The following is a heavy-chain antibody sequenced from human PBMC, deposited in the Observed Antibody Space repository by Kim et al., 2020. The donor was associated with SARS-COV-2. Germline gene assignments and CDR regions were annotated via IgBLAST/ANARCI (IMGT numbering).Heavy chain of an antibody. CDR2: IHRSGSP. D-gene: IGHD6-6*01. V-gene: IGHV4-34*01. Sequence: SETLSLTCAVYGGSFSDNYYNWIRQPPGKGLEWIGEIHRSGSPKYNPSLKSRVTISLDTSKNQFSLKLTSVTAADTAFYYCTRGNLAPRLQYRGHGALVT. CDR1: GGSFSDNY. J-gene: IGHJ4*01. CDR3: TRGNLAPRLQY.